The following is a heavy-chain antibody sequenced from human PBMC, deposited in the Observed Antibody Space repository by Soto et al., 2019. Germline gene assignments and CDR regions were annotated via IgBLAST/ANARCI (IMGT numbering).Heavy chain of an antibody. J-gene: IGHJ4*02. V-gene: IGHV3-23*01. CDR1: GFTFSNYA. D-gene: IGHD3-9*01. Sequence: GGSLRLSCAASGFTFSNYAMSWVRQAPGKGLEWVSGVSGSGSSTYYADSVKGRFTISRDNSNNTLNLQMNSLRADDTAAYYCAKTYASQTIAGYPFDSWRQGTLVTVSS. CDR3: AKTYASQTIAGYPFDS. CDR2: VSGSGSST.